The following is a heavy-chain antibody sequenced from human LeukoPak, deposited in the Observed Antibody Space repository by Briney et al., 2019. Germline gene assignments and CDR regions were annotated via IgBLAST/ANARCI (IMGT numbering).Heavy chain of an antibody. V-gene: IGHV4-59*12. D-gene: IGHD1-1*01. CDR1: GGSISSYY. Sequence: SETLSLTCTVSGGSISSYYWSWIRQPPGKGLEWIGYIYYSGSTNYNPSLKSRVTISVDTSKNQFSLKITSLTAADTAVYYCARGPTISETGYFDYWGQGTLVTVSS. CDR2: IYYSGST. CDR3: ARGPTISETGYFDY. J-gene: IGHJ4*03.